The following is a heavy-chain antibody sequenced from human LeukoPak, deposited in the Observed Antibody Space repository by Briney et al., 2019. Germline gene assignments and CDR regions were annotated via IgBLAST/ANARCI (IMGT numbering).Heavy chain of an antibody. D-gene: IGHD3-22*01. CDR1: GFTFSSYS. V-gene: IGHV3-21*01. J-gene: IGHJ3*02. Sequence: PRGSLRLSCAASGFTFSSYSMNWVRQAPGKGLEWVSSISSSSSYIYYADSVKGRFTISRDNAKNSLYLQMNSLRAEDTAVYYCAREQDTYYYDSSGHDAFDIWGQGTMVTVSS. CDR3: AREQDTYYYDSSGHDAFDI. CDR2: ISSSSSYI.